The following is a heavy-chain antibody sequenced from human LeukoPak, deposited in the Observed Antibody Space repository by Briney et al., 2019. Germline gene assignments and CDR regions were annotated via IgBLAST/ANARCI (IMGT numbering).Heavy chain of an antibody. CDR3: ARDREGYYDILTGYYGVGAFDI. J-gene: IGHJ3*02. CDR2: INPNSGGT. V-gene: IGHV1-2*02. CDR1: GYTFPGYY. D-gene: IGHD3-9*01. Sequence: ASVKVSCKASGYTFPGYYMHWVRQAPGQGLEWMGWINPNSGGTNYAQKFQGRVTMTRDTSISTAYMELSRLRSDDTAVYYCARDREGYYDILTGYYGVGAFDIWGQGTMVTVSS.